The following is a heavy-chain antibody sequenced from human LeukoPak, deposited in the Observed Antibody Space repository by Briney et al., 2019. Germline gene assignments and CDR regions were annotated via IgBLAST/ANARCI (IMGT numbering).Heavy chain of an antibody. Sequence: PGGSLRLSCAASGFTFSSHAMTWVRQAPGKGLEWVSAISGSGGATTYADPVKGRFTISRDNSKNTLYLQMNGLRDEDTAVYYCATVGGANTLGDYYYMDVWGKRTTVTVSS. CDR3: ATVGGANTLGDYYYMDV. D-gene: IGHD7-27*01. V-gene: IGHV3-23*01. J-gene: IGHJ6*03. CDR1: GFTFSSHA. CDR2: ISGSGGAT.